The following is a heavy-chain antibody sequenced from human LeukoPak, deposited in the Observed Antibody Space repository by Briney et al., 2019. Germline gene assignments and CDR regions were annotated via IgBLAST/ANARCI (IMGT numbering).Heavy chain of an antibody. J-gene: IGHJ5*02. CDR3: AGLWLPHWFDP. CDR2: IYYSGST. D-gene: IGHD5-12*01. V-gene: IGHV4-39*01. Sequence: PSETLSLTCTVSGGSISSSSYYWGWIRQPPGKGLEWIGTIYYSGSTYYNLSLKSRVTISVDTSKNQFSLRLSSVTAADTAVYYCAGLWLPHWFDPWGQGTLVTVSS. CDR1: GGSISSSSYY.